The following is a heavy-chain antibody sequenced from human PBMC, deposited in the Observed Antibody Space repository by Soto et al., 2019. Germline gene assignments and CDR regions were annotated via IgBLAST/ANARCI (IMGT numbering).Heavy chain of an antibody. J-gene: IGHJ4*02. D-gene: IGHD2-2*01. CDR2: IYSSGST. Sequence: SETLSLTCTVSDVSVSSSNYLWGWIRQPPGKGLEWIGGIYSSGSTFYNPSLNGRLTLSLDTSKNQFSLSLTSVTAADTAVYFCAILFQHTSSQKIDYWGQGILVTVSS. CDR3: AILFQHTSSQKIDY. CDR1: DVSVSSSNYL. V-gene: IGHV4-39*01.